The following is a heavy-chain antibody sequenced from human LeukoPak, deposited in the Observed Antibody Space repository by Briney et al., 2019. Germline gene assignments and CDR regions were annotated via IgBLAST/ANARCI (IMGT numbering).Heavy chain of an antibody. CDR1: GGTFSSYA. CDR3: ARAGDYYDSSGADY. D-gene: IGHD3-22*01. J-gene: IGHJ4*02. V-gene: IGHV1-69*05. CDR2: IIPIFGTA. Sequence: GASVKVSCKASGGTFSSYAISWVRQAPGQGLEWMGGIIPIFGTANYAQKFQGRVTITTDESTSTAYMELSSLRSEDTAVYYRARAGDYYDSSGADYWGQGTLVTVSS.